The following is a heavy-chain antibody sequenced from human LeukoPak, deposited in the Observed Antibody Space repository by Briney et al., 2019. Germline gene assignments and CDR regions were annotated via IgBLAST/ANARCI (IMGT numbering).Heavy chain of an antibody. J-gene: IGHJ3*02. D-gene: IGHD2-21*02. CDR2: INVINSGNT. CDR1: GYTFSSYG. Sequence: ASVNVSCKASGYTFSSYGINWVRQAPGQGLEWMGWINVINSGNTRYAQNFQGRLTMTTDTSTTTAYMELRSLRSDDTAVYYCSREFPFCGADCFSGVFDIWGQGTMVTVS. CDR3: SREFPFCGADCFSGVFDI. V-gene: IGHV1-18*01.